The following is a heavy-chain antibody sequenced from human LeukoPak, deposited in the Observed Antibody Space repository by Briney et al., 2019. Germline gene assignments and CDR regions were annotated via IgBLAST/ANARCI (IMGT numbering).Heavy chain of an antibody. D-gene: IGHD3-10*01. V-gene: IGHV3-30*04. CDR2: TSFNGGKN. CDR3: ARALTMFRGVPNLDS. J-gene: IGHJ4*02. Sequence: GGSLRLSCAASGFIFRSYDMNWVRQAPGKGLEWVAGTSFNGGKNFYVDSVKGRFTISRDNSNNKVYLQMNSLRPEDTAVYYCARALTMFRGVPNLDSWGQGTLVTVSS. CDR1: GFIFRSYD.